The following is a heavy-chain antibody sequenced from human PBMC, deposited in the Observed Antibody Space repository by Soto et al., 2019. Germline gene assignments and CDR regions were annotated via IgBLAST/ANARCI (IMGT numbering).Heavy chain of an antibody. CDR3: GRDKYYDSSGYLWY. J-gene: IGHJ4*02. D-gene: IGHD3-22*01. V-gene: IGHV1-18*01. Sequence: QVQLVQSGAEVKKPGASVKVSCKASGYTFTSYGISWVRQAPGQGLEWMGWISAYNGNTNYAQKLQGRVTMTTDTSASTAYMELRSLRSDDTAVEYCGRDKYYDSSGYLWYWGQGTLVTVSS. CDR1: GYTFTSYG. CDR2: ISAYNGNT.